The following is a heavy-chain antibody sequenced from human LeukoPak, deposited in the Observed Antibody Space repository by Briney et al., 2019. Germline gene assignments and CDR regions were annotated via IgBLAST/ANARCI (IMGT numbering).Heavy chain of an antibody. J-gene: IGHJ4*02. CDR1: GYAFTDYY. Sequence: ASVKVSCKASGYAFTDYYLNWVRLAPGQGLEWMGWISPYSGATHYAQVFQGRVTMTRDTSISTAYMEVSRLRSDDTAVYYCARSMTTATWDYWGQGTLVTVSS. CDR3: ARSMTTATWDY. V-gene: IGHV1-2*02. D-gene: IGHD4-17*01. CDR2: ISPYSGAT.